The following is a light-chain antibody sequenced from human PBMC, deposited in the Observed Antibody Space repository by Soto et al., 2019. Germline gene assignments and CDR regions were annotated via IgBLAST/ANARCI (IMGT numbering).Light chain of an antibody. CDR3: QSYDSSLSGVV. CDR1: SSNIGAGYD. J-gene: IGLJ2*01. Sequence: QSVLTQPPSVSGAPGQRVTISCTGSSSNIGAGYDIHWYQQVPGTAPKLLIYGNNNRPSGVPDRFSGSKSGTSASLAIIGLQAEDEADYYCQSYDSSLSGVVFGGGTKLTVL. V-gene: IGLV1-40*01. CDR2: GNN.